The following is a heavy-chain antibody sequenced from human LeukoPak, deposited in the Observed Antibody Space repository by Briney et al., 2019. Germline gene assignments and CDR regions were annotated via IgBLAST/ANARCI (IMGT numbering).Heavy chain of an antibody. CDR3: ARDGIDY. CDR1: GFTFSSYW. Sequence: GGSLRLSCAASGFTFSSYWMSWVRQAPGKGLEWVANIKPGGKEKFYVDSVKGRFTISRDNANNSVFLQMNSLTAEDTAVYYCARDGIDYWGQGTLVTVSS. CDR2: IKPGGKEK. J-gene: IGHJ4*02. V-gene: IGHV3-7*04. D-gene: IGHD1-26*01.